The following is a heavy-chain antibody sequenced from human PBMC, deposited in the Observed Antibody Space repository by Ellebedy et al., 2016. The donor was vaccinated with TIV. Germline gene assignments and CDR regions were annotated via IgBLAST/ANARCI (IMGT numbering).Heavy chain of an antibody. CDR3: ARGRYSSGWHDAFDI. Sequence: GGSLRLSXAASGFTFNYYWMHWVRQAPGKGLVWVSRVDSDGKSTTYADSVKGRFTISRDNAKNTLYLQMNSLRAEDTAVYYCARGRYSSGWHDAFDIWGQGTMVTVSS. V-gene: IGHV3-74*01. CDR1: GFTFNYYW. J-gene: IGHJ3*02. CDR2: VDSDGKST. D-gene: IGHD6-19*01.